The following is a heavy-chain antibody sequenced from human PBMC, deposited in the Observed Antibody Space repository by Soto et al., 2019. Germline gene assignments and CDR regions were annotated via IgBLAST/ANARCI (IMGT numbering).Heavy chain of an antibody. CDR2: ISTYNGNT. CDR1: GYSLSNSG. D-gene: IGHD2-8*01. V-gene: IGHV1-18*01. CDR3: ARDEYNNGRNWLNP. Sequence: QVELVQSGPEVKKPGASVKVSCKASGYSLSNSGFSGLRRAPGQGLEWMGWISTYNGNTNYAQKFQGRLSMTRDTSTTTAFMELTTLRSDDTAVYYCARDEYNNGRNWLNPWGQGTLVTVTS. J-gene: IGHJ5*02.